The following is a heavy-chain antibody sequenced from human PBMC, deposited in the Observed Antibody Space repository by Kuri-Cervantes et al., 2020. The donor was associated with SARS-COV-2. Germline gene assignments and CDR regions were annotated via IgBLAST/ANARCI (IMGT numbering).Heavy chain of an antibody. V-gene: IGHV3-23*01. J-gene: IGHJ4*02. CDR3: ARVLSWFPDY. D-gene: IGHD3-10*01. Sequence: GGSLRLSCAASGFTFSNYAMSWVRQAPGKGLEWVSGLGGSGDVTYYADSVKGRFTVSRDNSKNTLHLRMNGLIAEDTAMYYCARVLSWFPDYWGQGNLVTVYS. CDR2: LGGSGDVT. CDR1: GFTFSNYA.